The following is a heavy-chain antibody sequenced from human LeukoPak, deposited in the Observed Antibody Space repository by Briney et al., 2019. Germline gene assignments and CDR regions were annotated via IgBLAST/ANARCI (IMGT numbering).Heavy chain of an antibody. Sequence: GGSLRLSCAASGFTFSSYGMSWVRQAPGKGLEWVSAISPSGDNTYYADSMKGRFTISRDNFRNTLYLQVNTLRAADTALYYCAKTDCTSTSCYIGWFDPWGQGTLVTVSS. D-gene: IGHD2-2*02. CDR2: ISPSGDNT. CDR3: AKTDCTSTSCYIGWFDP. J-gene: IGHJ5*02. CDR1: GFTFSSYG. V-gene: IGHV3-23*01.